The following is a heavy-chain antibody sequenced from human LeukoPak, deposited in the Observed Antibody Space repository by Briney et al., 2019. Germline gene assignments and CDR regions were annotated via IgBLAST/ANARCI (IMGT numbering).Heavy chain of an antibody. CDR1: GYTFTGYY. D-gene: IGHD6-13*01. CDR2: INPNSGGT. V-gene: IGHV1-2*02. J-gene: IGHJ4*02. CDR3: ARVPIAAAGTLFDY. Sequence: VASVNVSCKASGYTFTGYYMHWVRQAPGPGREWMGWINPNSGGTNYAQKFQGRVTMTRDTSISTAYMELSRLRSDDTAVYYCARVPIAAAGTLFDYWGQGTLVTVSS.